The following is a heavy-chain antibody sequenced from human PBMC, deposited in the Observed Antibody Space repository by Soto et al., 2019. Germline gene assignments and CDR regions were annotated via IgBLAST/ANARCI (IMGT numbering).Heavy chain of an antibody. J-gene: IGHJ4*02. CDR3: EDSVRGRYWGLYY. CDR1: GFSLSASGVE. Sequence: QITLKESGPTLMKPTQTLTLTCTFSGFSLSASGVEVGWICKPPGQALEWLALIFCDDDKRYSPSLKSRLTSTKASAKNEVVFVIIKIVPVDTATSYCEDSVRGRYWGLYYSRQGSLVTVSS. V-gene: IGHV2-5*02. D-gene: IGHD3-16*01. CDR2: IFCDDDK.